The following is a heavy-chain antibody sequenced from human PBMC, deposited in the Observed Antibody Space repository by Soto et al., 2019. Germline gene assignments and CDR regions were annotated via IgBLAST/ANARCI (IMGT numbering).Heavy chain of an antibody. J-gene: IGHJ6*02. CDR1: GGTFSSYA. CDR3: AIDDGDPRAVYYYYYGMDV. Sequence: QVQLVQSGAEVKKPGSSVKVSCKASGGTFSSYAISWVRQAPGQGLEWMGGIIPIFGTANYAQKFQGRVTITADKSTSTAYMELSSLRSEDTAVYYCAIDDGDPRAVYYYYYGMDVWGQGTTVTVSS. V-gene: IGHV1-69*06. D-gene: IGHD4-17*01. CDR2: IIPIFGTA.